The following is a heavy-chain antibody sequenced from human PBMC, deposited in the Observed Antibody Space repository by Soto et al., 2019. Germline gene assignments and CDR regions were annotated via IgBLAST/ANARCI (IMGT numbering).Heavy chain of an antibody. Sequence: VASVKVSCKASGGTFSSYAISWVRQAPGQGLEWMGGIIPIFGTANYAQKFQGRVTITADESTSTAYMELSSLRSEDTAVYYCARDQSYYYYYGMDVWGQGTTVTVSS. J-gene: IGHJ6*02. CDR1: GGTFSSYA. V-gene: IGHV1-69*13. CDR2: IIPIFGTA. CDR3: ARDQSYYYYYGMDV.